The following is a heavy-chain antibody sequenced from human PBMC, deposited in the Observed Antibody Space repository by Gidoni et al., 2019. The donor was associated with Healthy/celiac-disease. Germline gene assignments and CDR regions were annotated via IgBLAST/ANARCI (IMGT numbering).Heavy chain of an antibody. CDR1: GFTFSSYG. CDR3: AKDREAVAGTFYFDY. D-gene: IGHD6-19*01. V-gene: IGHV3-30*18. CDR2: ITYDGSNK. Sequence: QVQLVESGGGVVQPGRSLRLSCAASGFTFSSYGMHGVRQAPGKGLEGVAVITYDGSNKYYADSVKGRFTISRDNSKNTLYLQMNSLRAEDTAVYYCAKDREAVAGTFYFDYWGQGTLVTVSS. J-gene: IGHJ4*02.